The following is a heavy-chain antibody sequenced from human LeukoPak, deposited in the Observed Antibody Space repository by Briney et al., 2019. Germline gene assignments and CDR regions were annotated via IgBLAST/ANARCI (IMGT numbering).Heavy chain of an antibody. V-gene: IGHV4-59*07. Sequence: SATLSLTCTVSGGSISSYNWSWIREPPGRGLEWIGDISYSGSTNYNPSLKSRVTISVDTSKNQFSLKLSSVTAADTAVYYCARGGSGWEFDYWGQGTLVTVSS. J-gene: IGHJ4*02. D-gene: IGHD6-19*01. CDR2: ISYSGST. CDR1: GGSISSYN. CDR3: ARGGSGWEFDY.